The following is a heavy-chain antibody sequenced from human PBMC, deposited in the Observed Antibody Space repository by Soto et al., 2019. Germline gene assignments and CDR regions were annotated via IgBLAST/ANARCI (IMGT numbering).Heavy chain of an antibody. CDR1: GGSISSGGYY. D-gene: IGHD3-10*01. Sequence: SETLSLTCTVSGGSISSGGYYWSWIRQHPGKGLEWIGYIYYSGSTYYNPSLKSRVTISVDTSKNQFSLKLSSVTAADTAVYYCAGVNLPAFGELLYGLTGWFDPWGQGTLVTVSS. V-gene: IGHV4-31*03. J-gene: IGHJ5*02. CDR3: AGVNLPAFGELLYGLTGWFDP. CDR2: IYYSGST.